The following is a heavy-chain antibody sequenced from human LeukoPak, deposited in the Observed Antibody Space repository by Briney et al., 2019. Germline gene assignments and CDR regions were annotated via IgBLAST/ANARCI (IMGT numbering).Heavy chain of an antibody. CDR2: IIPIFGTA. Sequence: ASVKVSCKASGDTFIRYGITWVRQAPGQGLEWMGGIIPIFGTANYAQKFQGRVTITADESTSTAYMELSSLRSEDTAVYYCARSLTYYYDSSGYDVQYYFDYWGQGTLVTVSS. D-gene: IGHD3-22*01. CDR1: GDTFIRYG. V-gene: IGHV1-69*13. J-gene: IGHJ4*02. CDR3: ARSLTYYYDSSGYDVQYYFDY.